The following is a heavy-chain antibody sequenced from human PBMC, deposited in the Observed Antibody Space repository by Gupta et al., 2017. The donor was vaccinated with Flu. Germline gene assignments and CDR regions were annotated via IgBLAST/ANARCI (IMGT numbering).Heavy chain of an antibody. CDR3: AKGSPVVGGIAVAVHFDY. J-gene: IGHJ4*02. V-gene: IGHV3-23*01. D-gene: IGHD6-19*01. CDR2: ISCSGGRT. Sequence: GKGLEWVSGISCSGGRTSYADSVKGRFTISRDNSKNTMYLHMNSLRAEDTAVYYCAKGSPVVGGIAVAVHFDYWGQGALVTVSS.